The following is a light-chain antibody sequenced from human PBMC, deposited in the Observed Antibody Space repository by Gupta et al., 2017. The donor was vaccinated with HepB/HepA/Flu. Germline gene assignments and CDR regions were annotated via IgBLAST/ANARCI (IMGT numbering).Light chain of an antibody. CDR1: QSINSF. J-gene: IGKJ5*01. CDR3: QQRYTWPIT. Sequence: EIVLTQSPVTLSLSPGERATLSCRASQSINSFLAWYQQTPGQAPRLLIYDASKRATGIPARFSGSGSGTDFTLTISSLEPEDFAVYYCQQRYTWPITFGQGTRLEIK. V-gene: IGKV3-11*01. CDR2: DAS.